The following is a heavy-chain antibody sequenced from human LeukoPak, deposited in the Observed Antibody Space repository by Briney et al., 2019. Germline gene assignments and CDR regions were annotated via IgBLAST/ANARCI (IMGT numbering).Heavy chain of an antibody. D-gene: IGHD5-18*01. J-gene: IGHJ4*02. CDR1: GFTFSSYA. Sequence: PGGSLRLSCAASGFTFSSYAMNWVRQAPGKGLEWVSAINGNGGSTYYAVSVKGRFTISRDNSKNTLYLQMNSLRAEDTAVYYCAGERRGYSYGYQPNYYFDYWGQGTLVTVSS. CDR3: AGERRGYSYGYQPNYYFDY. CDR2: INGNGGST. V-gene: IGHV3-23*01.